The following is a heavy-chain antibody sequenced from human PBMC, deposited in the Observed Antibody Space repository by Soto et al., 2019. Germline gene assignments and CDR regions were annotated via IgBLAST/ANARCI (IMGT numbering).Heavy chain of an antibody. CDR1: GGTFSSYA. D-gene: IGHD2-15*01. CDR3: AREGEGYCSGGSCYYFDY. CDR2: IIPIFGTA. J-gene: IGHJ4*02. Sequence: QVQLVQSGAEVKKPGSSVKVSRKASGGTFSSYAISWVRQAPGQGLEWMGGIIPIFGTANYAQKFQGRVTITADESTSTAYMELSSLRSEDTAVYYCAREGEGYCSGGSCYYFDYWGQGTLVTVSS. V-gene: IGHV1-69*01.